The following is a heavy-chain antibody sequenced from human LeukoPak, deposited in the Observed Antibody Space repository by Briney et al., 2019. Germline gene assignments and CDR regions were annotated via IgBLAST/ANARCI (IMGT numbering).Heavy chain of an antibody. CDR1: GFTFSDYY. Sequence: GGSLRLSCAASGFTFSDYYMSWIRPAPGKGLEGVSYISSSGSTKYYADSVKGRFTISRDNAKNSLYLQMNSLRAEDTAVYYCARVYYDSSGYYYDGYNFDSWGQGTLVTVSS. D-gene: IGHD3-22*01. CDR2: ISSSGSTK. V-gene: IGHV3-11*01. CDR3: ARVYYDSSGYYYDGYNFDS. J-gene: IGHJ4*02.